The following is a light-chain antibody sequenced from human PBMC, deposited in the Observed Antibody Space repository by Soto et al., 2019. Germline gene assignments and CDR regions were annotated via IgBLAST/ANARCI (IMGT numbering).Light chain of an antibody. CDR3: QQYGGSLTWT. CDR1: QSLSTN. Sequence: EIVMTQSPATLSVSPGEGATLSCRASQSLSTNLAWYQQKPGQAPRLLIYGASSRATGIPDRFSGSGSGTDFTLTISRLEPEDFAVYYCQQYGGSLTWTFGQGTKVDIK. V-gene: IGKV3-20*01. CDR2: GAS. J-gene: IGKJ1*01.